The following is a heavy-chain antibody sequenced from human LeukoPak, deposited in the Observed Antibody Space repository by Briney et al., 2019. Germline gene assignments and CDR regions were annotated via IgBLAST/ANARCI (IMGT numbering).Heavy chain of an antibody. J-gene: IGHJ4*02. V-gene: IGHV1-3*01. Sequence: ASVKVSCKASGYTFTSYAMHRVRQAPGQRLEWMGWINAGNGNTKYSQKFQGRVTITGDTSASTAYMELSSLRSEDTAVYYCARDYRFGEPFYWGQGTLVTVSS. D-gene: IGHD3-10*01. CDR2: INAGNGNT. CDR1: GYTFTSYA. CDR3: ARDYRFGEPFY.